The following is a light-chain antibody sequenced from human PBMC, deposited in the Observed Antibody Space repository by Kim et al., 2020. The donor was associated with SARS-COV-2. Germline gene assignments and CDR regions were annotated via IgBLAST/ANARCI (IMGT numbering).Light chain of an antibody. Sequence: VSPGQTARITCSGDALPKQYAYWYQQKPGQAPVLVIYKDSERPSGIPERFSGSSSGTTVTLTISGVQAEDEADYYCQSADSSGTWVFGGGTRLTVL. CDR1: ALPKQY. J-gene: IGLJ3*02. CDR2: KDS. CDR3: QSADSSGTWV. V-gene: IGLV3-25*03.